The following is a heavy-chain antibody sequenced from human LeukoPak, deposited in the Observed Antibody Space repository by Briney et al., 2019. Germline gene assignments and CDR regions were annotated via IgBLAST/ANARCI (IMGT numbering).Heavy chain of an antibody. V-gene: IGHV4-30-4*08. CDR1: GFTFSSYA. D-gene: IGHD2-2*01. CDR2: IYYSGST. CDR3: ARDRGGYQLSSSWFDP. Sequence: LRLSCAASGFTFSSYAMSWVRQAPGKGLEWIGYIYYSGSTYYNPSLKSRVTISVDTSKNQFSLKLSSVTAADTAVYYCARDRGGYQLSSSWFDPWGQGTLVTVSS. J-gene: IGHJ5*02.